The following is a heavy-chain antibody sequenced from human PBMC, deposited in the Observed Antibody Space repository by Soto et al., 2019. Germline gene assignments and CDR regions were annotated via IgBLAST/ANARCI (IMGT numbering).Heavy chain of an antibody. CDR1: GYSISSGYY. CDR2: IYHSGST. D-gene: IGHD3-22*01. J-gene: IGHJ4*02. Sequence: SETLSLTSAVSGYSISSGYYWGWILQPPWKGLEWIGSIYHSGSTYYNPSLKSRVTISVDTSKNQFSLKLSSVTAADTAVYYCARVKGYYDSSGYYRYYFDYWGQGTLVTVSS. V-gene: IGHV4-38-2*01. CDR3: ARVKGYYDSSGYYRYYFDY.